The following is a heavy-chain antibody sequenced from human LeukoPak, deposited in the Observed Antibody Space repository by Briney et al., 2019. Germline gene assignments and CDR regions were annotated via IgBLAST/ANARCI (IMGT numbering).Heavy chain of an antibody. V-gene: IGHV1-69*01. CDR2: IIPIFGTA. CDR1: GGTFSSYA. Sequence: SVKDSCKASGGTFSSYAISWVRQAPGQGLEWMGGIIPIFGTANYAQKFQGRVTITADESTSTAYMELSSLRSEDTAVYYCARDQGRGYSYGVLTDWGQGTLVTVSS. D-gene: IGHD5-18*01. J-gene: IGHJ4*02. CDR3: ARDQGRGYSYGVLTD.